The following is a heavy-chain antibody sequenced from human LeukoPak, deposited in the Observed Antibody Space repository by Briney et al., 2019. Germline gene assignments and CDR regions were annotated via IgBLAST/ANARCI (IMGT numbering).Heavy chain of an antibody. V-gene: IGHV1-46*01. D-gene: IGHD6-19*01. CDR2: INPSGGST. CDR3: ARDLGIAVAGTREGLDC. Sequence: ASVKVSCKASGYTFTSYYMHWVRQAPGQGLEWMGIINPSGGSTSYAQKFQGRVTMTRDTSTSTVYMELSSLRSEDTAVYYCARDLGIAVAGTREGLDCWGQGTLVTVSS. J-gene: IGHJ4*02. CDR1: GYTFTSYY.